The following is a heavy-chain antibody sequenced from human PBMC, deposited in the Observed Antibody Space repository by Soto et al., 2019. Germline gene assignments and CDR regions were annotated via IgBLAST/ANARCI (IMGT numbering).Heavy chain of an antibody. J-gene: IGHJ4*02. CDR3: ARRPRITYYYDSSGLYYFDY. CDR2: IYPGDSDT. D-gene: IGHD3-22*01. Sequence: PGESLKISCKGSGYSFTSYWIGWVRQMPGKGLEWMGIIYPGDSDTRYSPSFQGQVTISADKSISTAYLQWSSLKASDTAVYYCARRPRITYYYDSSGLYYFDYWGQGSLV. V-gene: IGHV5-51*01. CDR1: GYSFTSYW.